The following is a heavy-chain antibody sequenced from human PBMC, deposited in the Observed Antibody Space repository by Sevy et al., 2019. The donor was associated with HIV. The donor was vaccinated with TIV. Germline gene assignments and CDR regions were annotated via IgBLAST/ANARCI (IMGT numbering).Heavy chain of an antibody. CDR2: IFHTGST. CDR1: GGSINSGDYY. CDR3: AREGTKGVWFDP. Sequence: SETLSLTYTVSGGSINSGDYYWSWIRQHPEKGLEWIGYIFHTGSTYYNRSFKSRATISVDTSKNQFSLKLSLVTAADTAVYYCAREGTKGVWFDPWGQGTLVTVSS. J-gene: IGHJ5*02. V-gene: IGHV4-31*03. D-gene: IGHD3-16*01.